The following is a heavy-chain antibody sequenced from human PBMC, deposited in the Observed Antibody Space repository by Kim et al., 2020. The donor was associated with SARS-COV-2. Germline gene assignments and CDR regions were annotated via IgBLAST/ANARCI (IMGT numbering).Heavy chain of an antibody. CDR2: ISGSGGTT. Sequence: GGSLRLSCAASGFTFNNYAMNWVRQAPGKGLEWVSSISGSGGTTYYADSVKGRFTLSRDNSKNTLYLQMNSLRADDTAVYYCAKDRYYIHYHGMDVWGLGTTVTVSS. CDR1: GFTFNNYA. V-gene: IGHV3-23*01. J-gene: IGHJ6*02. CDR3: AKDRYYIHYHGMDV. D-gene: IGHD3-10*01.